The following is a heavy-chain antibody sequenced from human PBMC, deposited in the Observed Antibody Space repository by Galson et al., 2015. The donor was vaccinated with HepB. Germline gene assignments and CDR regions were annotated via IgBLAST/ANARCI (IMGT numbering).Heavy chain of an antibody. Sequence: SLRLSCAASGFTFSSYGMHWVCQAPGKGLEWVAVISYDGSNKYYADSVKGRFTISRDNSKNTLYLQMNSLRAEDTAVYYCAKVPRGRRLDAFDIWGQGTMVTVSS. CDR2: ISYDGSNK. J-gene: IGHJ3*02. V-gene: IGHV3-30*18. CDR1: GFTFSSYG. CDR3: AKVPRGRRLDAFDI. D-gene: IGHD1-26*01.